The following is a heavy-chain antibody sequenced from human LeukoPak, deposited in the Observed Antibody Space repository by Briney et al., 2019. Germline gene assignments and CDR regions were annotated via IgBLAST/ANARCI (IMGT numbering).Heavy chain of an antibody. D-gene: IGHD6-13*01. J-gene: IGHJ4*02. V-gene: IGHV3-30-3*01. CDR3: ARDAHSGGSTWYVHSF. CDR1: GFTLSSYT. CDR2: ISYDGTNK. Sequence: GWSLRLSCAASGFTLSSYTMYWVRQAPGKGLEWVALISYDGTNKYYADSVKGRFTISRDNSKNTLYLQMNSLRAEDMAMFYCARDAHSGGSTWYVHSFWGQGTLVTVSS.